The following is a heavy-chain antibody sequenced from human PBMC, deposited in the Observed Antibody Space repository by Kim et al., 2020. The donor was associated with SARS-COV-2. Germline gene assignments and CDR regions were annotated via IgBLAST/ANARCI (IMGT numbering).Heavy chain of an antibody. Sequence: SETLSLTCTVSGGSISSSSYYWGWIRQPPGKGLEWIGSIYYSGSTYYNPSLKSRVTISVDTSKNQFSLKLSSVTAADTAVYYCARLTYYYDSSGYYSYYYGMDVWGQGTTVTVSS. D-gene: IGHD3-22*01. CDR3: ARLTYYYDSSGYYSYYYGMDV. J-gene: IGHJ6*02. CDR1: GGSISSSSYY. V-gene: IGHV4-39*01. CDR2: IYYSGST.